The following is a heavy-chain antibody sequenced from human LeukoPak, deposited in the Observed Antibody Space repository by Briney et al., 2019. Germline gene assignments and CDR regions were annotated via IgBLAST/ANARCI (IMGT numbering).Heavy chain of an antibody. CDR3: ARDHCVSSGCYEDYYYGMDV. V-gene: IGHV1-2*02. CDR2: INPSSGVT. D-gene: IGHD2-2*01. J-gene: IGHJ6*02. Sequence: ASVTLSCKASGYTFTGYYMQWVRQAPGQGLEWMGWINPSSGVTNYAQKFQGRVTMTRDTSISTAYMELSRLRSDDTAVYFCARDHCVSSGCYEDYYYGMDVWGRGTTVTDSS. CDR1: GYTFTGYY.